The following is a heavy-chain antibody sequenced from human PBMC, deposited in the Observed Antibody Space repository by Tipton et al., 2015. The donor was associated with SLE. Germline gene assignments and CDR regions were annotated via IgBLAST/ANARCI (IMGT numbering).Heavy chain of an antibody. CDR3: AKGVNFWSGLDAFDI. J-gene: IGHJ3*02. CDR2: ISGSGGST. Sequence: GSLRLSCAASGFTFSSYGMHWVRQAPGKGLEWVSAISGSGGSTYYADSVKGRFTISRDNSKNTLYLQMNSLRAEDTAVYYCAKGVNFWSGLDAFDIWGQGTMVTVSS. CDR1: GFTFSSYG. D-gene: IGHD3-3*01. V-gene: IGHV3-23*01.